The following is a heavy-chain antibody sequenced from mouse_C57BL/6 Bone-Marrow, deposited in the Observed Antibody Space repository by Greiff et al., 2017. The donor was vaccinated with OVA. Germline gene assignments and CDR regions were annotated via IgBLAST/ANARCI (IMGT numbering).Heavy chain of an antibody. D-gene: IGHD1-1*01. CDR2: IYPGDGDT. CDR1: GYAFSSSW. J-gene: IGHJ3*01. CDR3: ARTGTYYYGSSSFAY. V-gene: IGHV1-82*01. Sequence: QVQLKQSGPELVKPGASVKISCKASGYAFSSSWMNWVKQRPGKGLEWIGRIYPGDGDTNYNGKFKGKATLTADKSSSTAYMQLSSLTSEDSAVYFCARTGTYYYGSSSFAYWGQGTLVTVSA.